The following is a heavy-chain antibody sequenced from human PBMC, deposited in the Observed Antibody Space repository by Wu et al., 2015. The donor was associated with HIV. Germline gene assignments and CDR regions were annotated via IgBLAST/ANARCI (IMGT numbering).Heavy chain of an antibody. CDR3: ARCLITMVRGAGAFDI. Sequence: QVQLVQSGAEVKKPGASVNVSCKASGYTFTGNYMHWVRQAPGQGLEWMGWINPNSGGTNYAQKFQGRVTMTRDTSISTAYMELSRLRSDDTAVYYCARCLITMVRGAGAFDIWGQGTMVTVSS. CDR2: INPNSGGT. D-gene: IGHD3-10*01. CDR1: GYTFTGNY. V-gene: IGHV1-2*02. J-gene: IGHJ3*02.